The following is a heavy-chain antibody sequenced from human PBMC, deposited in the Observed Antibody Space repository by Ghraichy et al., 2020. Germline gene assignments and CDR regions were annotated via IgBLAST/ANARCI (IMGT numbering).Heavy chain of an antibody. D-gene: IGHD3-3*01. CDR3: ARDRWSGSTPLYFDL. J-gene: IGHJ2*01. Sequence: LSLTCAASGFAFSGYHMTWIRQAQGKGLEWLSYMTNGGSTIDYADSVKGRFTISRDNAKNSLYLQMNSLRAEDTAVYYCARDRWSGSTPLYFDLWGRGTLVTVSS. CDR2: MTNGGSTI. V-gene: IGHV3-11*01. CDR1: GFAFSGYH.